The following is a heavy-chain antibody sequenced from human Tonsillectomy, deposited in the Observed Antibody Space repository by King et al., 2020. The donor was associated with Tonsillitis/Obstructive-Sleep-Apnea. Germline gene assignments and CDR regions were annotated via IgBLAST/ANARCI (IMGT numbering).Heavy chain of an antibody. CDR1: GGSFSGYY. CDR2: INHSGST. Sequence: VQLQQWGAGLLKPSETLSLTCAVYGGSFSGYYWSWIRQPPGKGLEWIGEINHSGSTNYNPSLKSRVTISVDTTKNQFSLKLSCVTAADTAVYYCARGPHYDILTVYYIRRFDYWGQGTLVTVSS. V-gene: IGHV4-34*01. J-gene: IGHJ4*02. CDR3: ARGPHYDILTVYYIRRFDY. D-gene: IGHD3-9*01.